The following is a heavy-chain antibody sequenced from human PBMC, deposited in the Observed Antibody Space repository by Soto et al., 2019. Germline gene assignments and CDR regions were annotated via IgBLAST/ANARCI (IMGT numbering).Heavy chain of an antibody. D-gene: IGHD2-21*02. CDR3: ARGGGIVVVTAPYDH. CDR2: IIPIFGTA. J-gene: IGHJ4*02. CDR1: GGTFSSYA. Sequence: GASVKVSCKASGGTFSSYAISWVRQAPGQGLEWMGGIIPIFGTANYAQKFQGRVTITAVESTSTAYMELSSLRSEDTAVYYCARGGGIVVVTAPYDHWGQGTLVTVSS. V-gene: IGHV1-69*13.